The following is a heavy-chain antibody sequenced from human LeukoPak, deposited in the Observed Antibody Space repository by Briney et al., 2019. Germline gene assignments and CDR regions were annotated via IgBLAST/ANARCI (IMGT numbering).Heavy chain of an antibody. V-gene: IGHV1-8*01. CDR1: GYTFTSYD. D-gene: IGHD5-12*01. J-gene: IGHJ6*03. CDR2: MNPNSGNT. Sequence: ASVKVSCKASGYTFTSYDINWVRQATGRGLEWMGWMNPNSGNTGYAQKFQGRVTMTRNTSISTAYMELSSLRSEDTAVYYCARGGGRGYSGSYYYYYYMDVWGKGTTVTISS. CDR3: ARGGGRGYSGSYYYYYYMDV.